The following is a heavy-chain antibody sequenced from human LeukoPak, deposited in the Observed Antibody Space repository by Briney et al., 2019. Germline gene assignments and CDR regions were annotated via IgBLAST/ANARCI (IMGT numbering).Heavy chain of an antibody. D-gene: IGHD6-13*01. V-gene: IGHV3-66*01. J-gene: IGHJ5*01. CDR3: AREVYSSTWFDS. Sequence: GGSLRLSCAASGFTLNTNYMNWVRQVPGKGLEWVSVIYAGGNTYYADSVKERFTISRDNSRNTLYLQMNSLRGDDTAVYYCAREVYSSTWFDSWGQGTLVTVSS. CDR1: GFTLNTNY. CDR2: IYAGGNT.